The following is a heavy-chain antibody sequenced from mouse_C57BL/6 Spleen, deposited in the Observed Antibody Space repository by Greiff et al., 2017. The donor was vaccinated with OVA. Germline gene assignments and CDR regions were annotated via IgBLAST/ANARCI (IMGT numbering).Heavy chain of an antibody. D-gene: IGHD3-2*02. CDR1: GYTFTSYW. J-gene: IGHJ4*01. V-gene: IGHV1-59*01. Sequence: QVQLQQSGAELVRPGTSVKLSCKASGYTFTSYWMHWVKQRPGQGLEWIGVIDPSDSYTNYNQKFKGKATLTVDTSSSTAYMQLSSLTSEDSAVYYCARGAAQATYYAMDYWGQGTSVTVSS. CDR2: IDPSDSYT. CDR3: ARGAAQATYYAMDY.